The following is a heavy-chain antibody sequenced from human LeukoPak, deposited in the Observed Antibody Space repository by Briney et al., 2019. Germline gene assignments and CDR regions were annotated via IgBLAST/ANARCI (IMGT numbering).Heavy chain of an antibody. CDR1: GFTFSSYW. CDR2: IKQDGSEK. D-gene: IGHD6-19*01. CDR3: ARDSEYSSGWYYFGLRARGYYYYMDV. Sequence: GGSLRLSCAASGFTFSSYWMSWVCQAPGKGLEWVANIKQDGSEKYYVDSVKGRFTISRDNAKNSLYLQMNSLRAEDTAVYYCARDSEYSSGWYYFGLRARGYYYYMDVWGKGTTVTVSS. V-gene: IGHV3-7*01. J-gene: IGHJ6*03.